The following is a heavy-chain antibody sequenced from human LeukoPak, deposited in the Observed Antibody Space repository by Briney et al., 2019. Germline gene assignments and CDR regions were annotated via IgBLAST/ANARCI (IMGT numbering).Heavy chain of an antibody. CDR3: ARVRATFSPHFDN. Sequence: QPGGSLRLSCAASGFTFSSYWMHWVRQAPGKGLMCVSRINSDGSITNYADSVKGRLTISRDNAKNTLYLQMNSLRAEDTAVYYCARVRATFSPHFDNWGQGTLVTVSS. J-gene: IGHJ4*02. D-gene: IGHD5-12*01. CDR1: GFTFSSYW. V-gene: IGHV3-74*01. CDR2: INSDGSIT.